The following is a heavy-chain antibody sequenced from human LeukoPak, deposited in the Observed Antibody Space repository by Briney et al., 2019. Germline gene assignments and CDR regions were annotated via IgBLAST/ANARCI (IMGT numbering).Heavy chain of an antibody. CDR3: ARAYSSTWYFFDY. CDR1: GHTFADYD. CDR2: LTPSSDNT. V-gene: IGHV1-8*03. D-gene: IGHD6-13*01. Sequence: ASVRVSCKTSGHTFADYDINWVRQAPGRGLEWMGWLTPSSDNTGYAQKFQGRVTLTSNTSISTAYMELTSLRSEDTAVYYCARAYSSTWYFFDYWGQGTLVTVSS. J-gene: IGHJ4*02.